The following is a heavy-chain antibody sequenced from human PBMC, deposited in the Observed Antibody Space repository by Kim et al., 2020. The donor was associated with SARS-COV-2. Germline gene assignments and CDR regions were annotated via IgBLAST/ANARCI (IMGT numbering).Heavy chain of an antibody. J-gene: IGHJ4*02. CDR3: AKAKPLHCSGGSCYFDY. CDR1: GFTFSSYG. D-gene: IGHD2-15*01. Sequence: GGSLRLSCAASGFTFSSYGMHWVRQAPGKGLEWVAVIWYDGSNKYYADSVKGRFTISRDNSKNTLYLQMNSLRAEDTAVYYCAKAKPLHCSGGSCYFDYWGQGTLVTVSS. V-gene: IGHV3-33*06. CDR2: IWYDGSNK.